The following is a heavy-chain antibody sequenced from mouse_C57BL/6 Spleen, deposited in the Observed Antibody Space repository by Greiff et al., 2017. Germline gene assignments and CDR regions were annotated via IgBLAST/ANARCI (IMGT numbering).Heavy chain of an antibody. J-gene: IGHJ2*01. CDR3: ERNNYGSSFDY. CDR2: IYPGDGDT. Sequence: VQLQQSGPELVKPGASVKISCKASGYAFSSSWMNWVKQRPGKGLEWIGRIYPGDGDTNYNGKFKGKATLTADKSSSTAYMQLSSLTSEDSAVYFCERNNYGSSFDYWGQGTTLTVSS. V-gene: IGHV1-82*01. CDR1: GYAFSSSW. D-gene: IGHD1-1*01.